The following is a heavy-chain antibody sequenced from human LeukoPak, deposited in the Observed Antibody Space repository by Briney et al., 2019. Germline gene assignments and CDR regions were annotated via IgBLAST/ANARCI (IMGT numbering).Heavy chain of an antibody. CDR1: GGSFSDYY. CDR3: ARETRRGGSGAYF. V-gene: IGHV4-34*01. Sequence: PSETLSLTCAVYGGSFSDYYWSWIRQPPGKGLEWIGENSHSGSTDYNPSLKSRVTISVDTSKNQFTLKLRSVTAADTAVYYCARETRRGGSGAYFWGQGTLVTVSS. CDR2: NSHSGST. J-gene: IGHJ4*02. D-gene: IGHD6-19*01.